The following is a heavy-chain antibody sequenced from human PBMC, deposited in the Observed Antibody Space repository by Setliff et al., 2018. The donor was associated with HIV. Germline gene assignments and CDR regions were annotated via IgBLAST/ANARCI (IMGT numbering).Heavy chain of an antibody. Sequence: SETLSLTCTVSGGSISSYYWTWIRQPPGKGLEWIGYIYYSGSTNYNPSLKSRITISVDTSKNQFSLKLNSVTAADTAVYYCARGWGHDGFDFWGQGTMVTVSS. J-gene: IGHJ3*01. CDR3: ARGWGHDGFDF. V-gene: IGHV4-59*12. CDR2: IYYSGST. CDR1: GGSISSYY. D-gene: IGHD7-27*01.